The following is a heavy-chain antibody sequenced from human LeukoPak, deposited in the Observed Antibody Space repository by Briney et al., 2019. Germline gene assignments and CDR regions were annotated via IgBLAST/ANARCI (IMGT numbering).Heavy chain of an antibody. CDR1: GYSFTNHW. Sequence: GESLKISCKGSGYSFTNHWIGWVRQMPGKGLEWMGIIYPGDSDTRYSPSFQGQVTISADKSISTAYLQWSSLKASDTAMYYCARRFTSGYYSGAFDIWGQGTMVTVSS. CDR3: ARRFTSGYYSGAFDI. CDR2: IYPGDSDT. V-gene: IGHV5-51*01. D-gene: IGHD3-22*01. J-gene: IGHJ3*02.